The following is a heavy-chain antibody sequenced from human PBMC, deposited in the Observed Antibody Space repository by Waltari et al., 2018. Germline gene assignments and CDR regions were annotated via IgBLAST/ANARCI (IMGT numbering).Heavy chain of an antibody. CDR3: ARTRVAVAAPFDY. CDR2: IYHSGST. D-gene: IGHD6-19*01. CDR1: GYSISSGYY. Sequence: QVQLQESGPGLVKPSETLSLTCAVSGYSISSGYYWGWIRQPPGKGLEWIGSIYHSGSTYYNPSLKSRVTISVDTSKNQFSLKLSSVTAADTAVYYCARTRVAVAAPFDYWGQGTLVTVSS. V-gene: IGHV4-38-2*01. J-gene: IGHJ4*02.